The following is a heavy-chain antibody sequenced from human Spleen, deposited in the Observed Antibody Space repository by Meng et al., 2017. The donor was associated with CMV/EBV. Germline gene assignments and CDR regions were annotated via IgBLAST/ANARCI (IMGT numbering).Heavy chain of an antibody. J-gene: IGHJ4*02. Sequence: QVQLVQLGAEVKKPGSSVKVSCKASGGTFSSYAISWVRQAPGQGLEWMGIINPSGGSTSYAQKFQGRVTMTRDTSTSTVYMELSSLRSEDTAVYYCARTSYGDYDFGYWGQGTLVTVSS. D-gene: IGHD4-17*01. V-gene: IGHV1-46*01. CDR3: ARTSYGDYDFGY. CDR2: INPSGGST. CDR1: GGTFSSYA.